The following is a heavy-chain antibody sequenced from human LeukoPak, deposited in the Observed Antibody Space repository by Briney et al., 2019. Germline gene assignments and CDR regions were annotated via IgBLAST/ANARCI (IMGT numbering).Heavy chain of an antibody. Sequence: PGGSLRLSCAASGXNFSTYAMHWVRQAPGKGLEWVAVISSEGSMKDYADSVKGRFTVSRDNSKNTLYLQLSSLRDEDTSLYYCASGNLYIVATIEDYWGQGTLVTVSS. CDR1: GXNFSTYA. D-gene: IGHD5-12*01. J-gene: IGHJ4*02. V-gene: IGHV3-30-3*01. CDR3: ASGNLYIVATIEDY. CDR2: ISSEGSMK.